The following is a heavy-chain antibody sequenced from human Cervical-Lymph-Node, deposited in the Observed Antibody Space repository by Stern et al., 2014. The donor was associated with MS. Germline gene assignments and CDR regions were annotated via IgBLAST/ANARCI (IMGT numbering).Heavy chain of an antibody. CDR1: GFTFNNYA. CDR3: AYSSGPPFDH. V-gene: IGHV3-74*03. CDR2: INSDGSET. Sequence: VQLVESGGDLVQPGGSLRLSCAASGFTFNNYAMQWVRQVPGKGLVWVSRINSDGSETKYADSVKGRFTISRDNAKSTLYLQMNSLRADDTAVYYCAYSSGPPFDHWGQGTLVTVSS. J-gene: IGHJ4*02. D-gene: IGHD6-19*01.